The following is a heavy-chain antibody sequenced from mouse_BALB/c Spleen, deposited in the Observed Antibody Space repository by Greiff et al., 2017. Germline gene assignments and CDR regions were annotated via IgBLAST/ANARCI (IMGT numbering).Heavy chain of an antibody. CDR2: IDPYNGGT. J-gene: IGHJ3*01. CDR3: AREGLWSPFAY. V-gene: IGHV1S135*01. Sequence: VQLQQSGPELGKPGASVKISCKASGYSFTGYNMYWVKQSHRKSLEWIGYIDPYNGGTSYNQKSKGKATLTVDKSSSTAYMHLNSLTSEDSAIYYCAREGLWSPFAYWGQGTLVTVSA. CDR1: GYSFTGYN. D-gene: IGHD1-1*02.